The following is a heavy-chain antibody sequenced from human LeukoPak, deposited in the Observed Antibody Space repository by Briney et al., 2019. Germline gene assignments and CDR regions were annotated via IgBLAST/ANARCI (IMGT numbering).Heavy chain of an antibody. CDR1: GYSFTSYW. Sequence: GESLKISCKGSGYSFTSYWIGWVRQMPGKGLEWMGIIYPGDSDTRYSPSFQGQVTISADKSISTAYLQWSSLKASDTAMYYCASLHSLMVRGENWFDPWGQGTLVTVSS. V-gene: IGHV5-51*01. CDR3: ASLHSLMVRGENWFDP. J-gene: IGHJ5*02. D-gene: IGHD3-10*01. CDR2: IYPGDSDT.